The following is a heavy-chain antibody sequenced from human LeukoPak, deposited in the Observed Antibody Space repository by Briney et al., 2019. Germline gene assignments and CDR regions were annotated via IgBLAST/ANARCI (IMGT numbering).Heavy chain of an antibody. CDR3: ARQNCSGGSCYPPGWFDP. CDR2: IHYSGST. D-gene: IGHD2-15*01. Sequence: PSETLSLTCTVSGGSISSYYWSWIRQPPGKGLEWIGYIHYSGSTNYNPSLKSRVTISVDTSKNQFSLKLSSVTAADTAVYYCARQNCSGGSCYPPGWFDPWGQGTLVTVSS. CDR1: GGSISSYY. J-gene: IGHJ5*02. V-gene: IGHV4-59*08.